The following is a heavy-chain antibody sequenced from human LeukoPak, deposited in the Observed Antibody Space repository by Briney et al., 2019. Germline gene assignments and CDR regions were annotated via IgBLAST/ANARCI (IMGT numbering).Heavy chain of an antibody. Sequence: PGGPLRLSCVGSGFAFSRSTMSWVRLTPGKGLEWVSAISGSGGDTYYTDSGKGRFTISRDNSGTTVSLQMNSLTTDDTALYFCAKEGRLTVAAVVVESYFDYWGQGTPVIVSA. CDR3: AKEGRLTVAAVVVESYFDY. J-gene: IGHJ4*02. CDR2: ISGSGGDT. V-gene: IGHV3-23*01. CDR1: GFAFSRST. D-gene: IGHD3-22*01.